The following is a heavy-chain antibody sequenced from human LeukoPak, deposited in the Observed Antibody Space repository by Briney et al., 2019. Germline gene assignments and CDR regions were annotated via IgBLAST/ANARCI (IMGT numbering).Heavy chain of an antibody. Sequence: SETLSLTCTVSGGSISSYYWSWIRQPPGKGLGWIGYIYYSGSTNYNPSLKSRVTISVDTSKNQFSLKLSSVTAADTAVYYCARSQGRDDFWSGYYSFDPWGQGTLVTVSS. V-gene: IGHV4-59*01. J-gene: IGHJ5*02. D-gene: IGHD3-3*01. CDR2: IYYSGST. CDR1: GGSISSYY. CDR3: ARSQGRDDFWSGYYSFDP.